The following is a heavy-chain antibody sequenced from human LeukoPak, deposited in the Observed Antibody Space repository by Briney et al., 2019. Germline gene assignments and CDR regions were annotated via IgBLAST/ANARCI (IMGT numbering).Heavy chain of an antibody. J-gene: IGHJ4*02. V-gene: IGHV4-59*08. Sequence: PSETLSLTCTVSGGSISSYYWSWIRQPPGKGLEWMGYIYYSGSTNYNPSLKSRVTMSVDTSKNQFSLRLSSVTAADTAVYYCARQGYFYGYFTLDSWGQGTLVTVSS. CDR1: GGSISSYY. CDR2: IYYSGST. CDR3: ARQGYFYGYFTLDS. D-gene: IGHD5-18*01.